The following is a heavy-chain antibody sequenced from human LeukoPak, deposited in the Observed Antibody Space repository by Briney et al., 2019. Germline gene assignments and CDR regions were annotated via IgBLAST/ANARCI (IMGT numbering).Heavy chain of an antibody. Sequence: RPSETLSLTCTVSGGSISSYYWSWIRHPPGKGLEWVGYIYYCGSTNSNPSRKSRVAMSVHASKKQFSLKLKSPASPPTALSFCARGGTAVLAPYDFDIWGEGTMVTVSS. CDR2: IYYCGST. CDR1: GGSISSYY. V-gene: IGHV4-59*01. CDR3: ARGGTAVLAPYDFDI. D-gene: IGHD4-23*01. J-gene: IGHJ3*02.